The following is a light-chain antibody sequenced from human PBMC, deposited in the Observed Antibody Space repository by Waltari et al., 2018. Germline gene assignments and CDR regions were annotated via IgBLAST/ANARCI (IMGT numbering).Light chain of an antibody. CDR2: ASS. V-gene: IGKV1-39*01. CDR3: QQTYSTPRT. J-gene: IGKJ2*01. CDR1: LSTGTY. Sequence: IQMTQSPSSLSASVGDRVPISCRASLSTGTYLTWVQQKAGEAPKLLFSASSSLQPGVPSRFSGGGSGTYFTLISASLQPDDLASYYCQQTYSTPRTFGQGTKLEI.